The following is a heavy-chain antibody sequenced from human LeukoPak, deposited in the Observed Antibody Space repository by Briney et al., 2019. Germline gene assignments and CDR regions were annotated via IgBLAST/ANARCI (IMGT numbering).Heavy chain of an antibody. D-gene: IGHD3-22*01. CDR2: IYSGGST. V-gene: IGHV4-4*07. CDR3: AREGSIYYYDSSGYLGY. J-gene: IGHJ4*02. Sequence: SETLSLTCTVSGGSISSYYWSRIRQPAGKELEWIGRIYSGGSTSYNPSLKSRVTISVDTSKNQFSLKLSSVTAADTAICYCAREGSIYYYDSSGYLGYWGQGTLVTVSS. CDR1: GGSISSYY.